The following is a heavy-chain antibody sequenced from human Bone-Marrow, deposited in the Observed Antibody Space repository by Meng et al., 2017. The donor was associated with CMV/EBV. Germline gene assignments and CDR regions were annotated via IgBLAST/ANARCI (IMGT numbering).Heavy chain of an antibody. CDR2: IIPIFGTA. D-gene: IGHD2-2*01. V-gene: IGHV1-69*05. J-gene: IGHJ4*02. CDR3: ARTNHCSSTSCYLGY. CDR1: GGTLSSYA. Sequence: SGGTLSSYAISWVRQAPGQGLEWMGGIIPIFGTANYAQKFQGRVTITTDESTSTAYMELSSLRSEDTAVYYCARTNHCSSTSCYLGYWGQGTLVTVSS.